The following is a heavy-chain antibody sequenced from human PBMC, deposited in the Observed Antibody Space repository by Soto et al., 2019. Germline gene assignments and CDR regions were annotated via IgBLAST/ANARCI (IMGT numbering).Heavy chain of an antibody. CDR3: TTRGYSYGPFDY. CDR2: INHSGST. J-gene: IGHJ4*02. V-gene: IGHV4-34*01. Sequence: QVQLQQWGAGLLKPSETLSLTCAVYGGSFSGYYWSWIRQPPGKGLEWIGEINHSGSTNYNPSLKSRVTISVDTSKNQFSLKLSSVTAADTAVYYCTTRGYSYGPFDYWGQGTLVTVSS. D-gene: IGHD5-18*01. CDR1: GGSFSGYY.